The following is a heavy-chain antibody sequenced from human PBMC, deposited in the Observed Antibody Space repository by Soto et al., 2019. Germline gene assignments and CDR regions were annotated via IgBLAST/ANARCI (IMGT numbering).Heavy chain of an antibody. J-gene: IGHJ6*02. CDR3: ARRTGTSYYGMDV. D-gene: IGHD1-1*01. CDR1: GGSISSSSYY. Sequence: SETLSLTCTVSGGSISSSSYYWGWIRQPPGKGLEWIGSIYYSGSPYYNPSLKSRVTISVDTSKNQFSLKLSSVTAADTAVYYCARRTGTSYYGMDVWGQGTTVTVSS. CDR2: IYYSGSP. V-gene: IGHV4-39*01.